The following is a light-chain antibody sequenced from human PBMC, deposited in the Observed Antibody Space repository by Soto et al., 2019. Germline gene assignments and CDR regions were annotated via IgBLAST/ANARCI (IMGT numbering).Light chain of an antibody. CDR3: QQYNSWPPTWT. J-gene: IGKJ1*01. V-gene: IGKV3-15*01. CDR1: QSISSN. Sequence: EILLTQSPATLSVSPGERATLSCRASQSISSNLAWYQQKPGQAPRLLIYAVPTEATGIPARFSGSGSGTEFTLTIDSLQSEDFAVYYCQQYNSWPPTWTFGQGTKVDIK. CDR2: AVP.